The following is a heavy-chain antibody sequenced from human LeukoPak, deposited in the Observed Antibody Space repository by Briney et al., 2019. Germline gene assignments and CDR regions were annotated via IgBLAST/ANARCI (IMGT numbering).Heavy chain of an antibody. Sequence: GESLKISCNGSAYRFTSYWIAWARQMPGKGLEWMGIIYPGDSETRYRPSFHGQVTISADKSISTAYLQWSSLKASDTAMYYCARLAYYYGSGSYYFDYWGQGTLVTVSS. CDR3: ARLAYYYGSGSYYFDY. J-gene: IGHJ4*02. CDR1: AYRFTSYW. CDR2: IYPGDSET. V-gene: IGHV5-51*01. D-gene: IGHD3-10*01.